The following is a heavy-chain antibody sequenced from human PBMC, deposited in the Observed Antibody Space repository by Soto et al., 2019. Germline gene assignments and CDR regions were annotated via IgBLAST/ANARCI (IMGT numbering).Heavy chain of an antibody. Sequence: ASVKVSCKASGYTFTSYAMHWVRQAPGQRLEWMGWINAGNGNTKYSQKFQGRVTITRDTSASTAYMELSSLRSEGTAVYYCASTYKYYDFWSGSPTPFRYGMDVWGQGTTVTVSS. J-gene: IGHJ6*02. CDR3: ASTYKYYDFWSGSPTPFRYGMDV. V-gene: IGHV1-3*01. D-gene: IGHD3-3*01. CDR2: INAGNGNT. CDR1: GYTFTSYA.